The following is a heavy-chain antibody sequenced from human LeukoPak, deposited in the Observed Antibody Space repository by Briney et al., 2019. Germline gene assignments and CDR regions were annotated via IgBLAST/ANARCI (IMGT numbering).Heavy chain of an antibody. D-gene: IGHD5-24*01. V-gene: IGHV3-23*01. CDR2: MNSSGAST. J-gene: IGHJ4*02. CDR3: ARRDGYVSFYFDY. Sequence: TGGSLRLSYAASGFTFSNYAMSWVRQAPGKGLEWVSTMNSSGASTDYADSVKGRFTISRDNAKNSLYLQMNSLRAEDTAVYYCARRDGYVSFYFDYWGQGTLVTVSS. CDR1: GFTFSNYA.